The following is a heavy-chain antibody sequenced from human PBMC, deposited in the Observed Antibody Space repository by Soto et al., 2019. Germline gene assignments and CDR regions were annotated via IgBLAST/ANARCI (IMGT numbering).Heavy chain of an antibody. V-gene: IGHV4-59*01. Sequence: SETLSLTCTVSGGSISSYYWSWIRQPPGKGLEWIGYIYYSGSTNYNPSLKSRVTISVDTSMNQFSLKLSSVTAADTAVYYCARGVATVVTFADAFDIWGQGTMVT. D-gene: IGHD4-17*01. CDR3: ARGVATVVTFADAFDI. J-gene: IGHJ3*02. CDR1: GGSISSYY. CDR2: IYYSGST.